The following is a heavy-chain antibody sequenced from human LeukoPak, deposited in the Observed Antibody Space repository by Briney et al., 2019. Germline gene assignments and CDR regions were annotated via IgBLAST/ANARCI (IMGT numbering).Heavy chain of an antibody. Sequence: GGSLRLSCAASGFTFSSHWMSWVRQAPGKGAEWVANIKQDGTEIYYVDSVKGRFTISRDNAKNSLYLQMNSLRDEDTAVYYCARDKVVGATFFDYWGQGTLVTVSS. V-gene: IGHV3-7*01. CDR3: ARDKVVGATFFDY. CDR1: GFTFSSHW. CDR2: IKQDGTEI. D-gene: IGHD1-26*01. J-gene: IGHJ4*02.